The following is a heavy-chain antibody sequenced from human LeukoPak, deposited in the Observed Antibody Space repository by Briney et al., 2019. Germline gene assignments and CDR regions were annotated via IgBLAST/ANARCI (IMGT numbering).Heavy chain of an antibody. CDR1: GFTFSNYA. J-gene: IGHJ6*02. Sequence: GGSLRLSCAASGFTFSNYAMTWVRQAPGKGLEWVSAIGGRGVSTYYADSVKGRFTISRDNSKNTQYLQMNSLRAEDTAVYFCAKGHTSSWYGCGMDVWGQGTTVTVSS. CDR3: AKGHTSSWYGCGMDV. CDR2: IGGRGVST. D-gene: IGHD6-13*01. V-gene: IGHV3-23*01.